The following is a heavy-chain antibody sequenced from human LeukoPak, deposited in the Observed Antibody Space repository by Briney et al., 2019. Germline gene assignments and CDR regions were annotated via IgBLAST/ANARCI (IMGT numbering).Heavy chain of an antibody. V-gene: IGHV3-21*01. CDR2: ISSSSSYI. CDR3: ARDISYYGSGRPDV. D-gene: IGHD3-10*01. Sequence: PGGSLRLSCAASGFTFSSYSMNWVRQAPGKGLEWVSSISSSSSYIYYADSVKGRFTISRDNAKNSLYLRMNSLRAEDTAVYYCARDISYYGSGRPDVWGKGTTVTVSS. CDR1: GFTFSSYS. J-gene: IGHJ6*04.